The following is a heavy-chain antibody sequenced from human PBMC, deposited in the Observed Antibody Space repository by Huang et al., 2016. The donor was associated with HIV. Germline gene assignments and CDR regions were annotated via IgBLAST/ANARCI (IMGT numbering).Heavy chain of an antibody. J-gene: IGHJ6*02. Sequence: HLVESGGDWIHPGGSLRLSCEASGFTSKDNHLSWVRQAPGKGLEWVSVIYSSGKTYYEDSVRGRFTISRDTSKNSVFLQLNSLRAGDTGVYYCVRGPEDSWYGSHYYAMDVWGQGTTVTVAS. CDR3: VRGPEDSWYGSHYYAMDV. D-gene: IGHD6-13*01. V-gene: IGHV3-53*01. CDR1: GFTSKDNH. CDR2: IYSSGKT.